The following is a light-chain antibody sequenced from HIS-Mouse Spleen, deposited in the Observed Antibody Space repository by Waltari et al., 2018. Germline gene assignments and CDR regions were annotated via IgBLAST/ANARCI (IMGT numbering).Light chain of an antibody. CDR2: DTS. J-gene: IGLJ2*01. CDR1: TGAVTSGHY. V-gene: IGLV7-46*01. Sequence: QAVVTQEPSLTVSPGGTVTLTCGSSTGAVTSGHYPYWFQQKPGQAPRTLFYDTSNTHAWTPARFSGSLLGGKAALTLSGAQPEDEAEYYCLLSYSGARVFGGGTKLTVL. CDR3: LLSYSGARV.